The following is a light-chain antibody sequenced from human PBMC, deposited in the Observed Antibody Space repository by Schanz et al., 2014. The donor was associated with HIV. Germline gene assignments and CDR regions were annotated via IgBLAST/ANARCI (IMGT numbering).Light chain of an antibody. CDR1: SSNIGAGYD. J-gene: IGLJ2*01. CDR2: GNS. Sequence: QSVLTQPPSVSGAPGQRVTISCTGSSSNIGAGYDVHWYQQLPGTAPKLLIYGNSNRPSGVPDRFSGSKSGTSASLAITGLQAEDEADYFCATWDISRNGPVFGGGTKLTVL. V-gene: IGLV1-40*01. CDR3: ATWDISRNGPV.